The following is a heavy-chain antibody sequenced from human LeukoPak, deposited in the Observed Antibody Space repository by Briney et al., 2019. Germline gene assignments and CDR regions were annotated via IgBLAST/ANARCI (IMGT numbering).Heavy chain of an antibody. Sequence: ASVKVSSKAFGYTFTSYDINWVRQAPGQGLEWMASMNPNNGNTAYARKFQGRVTMTRNTSIGTAYLELSALRSEDTAVYYCARLHWESGGIYFYYYMDVWGKGTTVTVSS. CDR2: MNPNNGNT. V-gene: IGHV1-8*01. D-gene: IGHD3-16*01. CDR3: ARLHWESGGIYFYYYMDV. J-gene: IGHJ6*03. CDR1: GYTFTSYD.